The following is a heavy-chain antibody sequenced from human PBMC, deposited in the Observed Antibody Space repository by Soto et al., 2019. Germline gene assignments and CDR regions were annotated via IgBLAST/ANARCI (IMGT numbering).Heavy chain of an antibody. Sequence: PGGSLRLSCAASGFTFSSYAMSWVRQAPGKGLEWVSAISGSGGSTYYADSVKGRFTISRDNSKNTLHLQMNSLRAEDTAVYYCASSRFLEWLSKGPYFDYWGQGTLVTVS. J-gene: IGHJ4*02. CDR3: ASSRFLEWLSKGPYFDY. V-gene: IGHV3-23*01. D-gene: IGHD3-3*01. CDR2: ISGSGGST. CDR1: GFTFSSYA.